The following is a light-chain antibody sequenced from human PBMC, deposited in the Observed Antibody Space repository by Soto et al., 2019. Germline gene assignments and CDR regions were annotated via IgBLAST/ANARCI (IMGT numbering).Light chain of an antibody. CDR1: SSDIGPYDY. CDR2: EVS. Sequence: QSALTQPASVSGSPGQSITISCSGASSDIGPYDYVSWYQHHPGRAPKLLIYEVSNRPSGVSYRFSGSKSGNTASLTISGLQAEDEGDYYCISYTSMSTLVVGGGTKLTVL. V-gene: IGLV2-14*01. J-gene: IGLJ3*02. CDR3: ISYTSMSTLV.